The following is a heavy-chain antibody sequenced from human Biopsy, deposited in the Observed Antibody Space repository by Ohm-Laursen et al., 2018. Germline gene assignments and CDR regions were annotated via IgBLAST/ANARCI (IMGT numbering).Heavy chain of an antibody. CDR2: MNPNSGNT. J-gene: IGHJ4*02. CDR3: ARDFNYDGGGSFNFDY. V-gene: IGHV1-8*01. Sequence: GPSVTVSCKASGFTFTNYNVNWVRQAAGQGLEWMGWMNPNSGNTGYAQKFQGRVTMPRNTSISTAYMELSSLTSVDTAVYYCARDFNYDGGGSFNFDYWGQGTLVTVSS. CDR1: GFTFTNYN. D-gene: IGHD3-22*01.